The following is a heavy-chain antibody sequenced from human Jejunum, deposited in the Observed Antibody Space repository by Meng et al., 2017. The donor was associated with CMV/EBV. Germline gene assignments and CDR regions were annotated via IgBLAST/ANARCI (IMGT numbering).Heavy chain of an antibody. D-gene: IGHD3-3*01. V-gene: IGHV4-30-4*08. CDR3: ARGSIFVSFDS. CDR1: GGSIGSCDYY. J-gene: IGHJ4*02. Sequence: VVLPESGQVLVKPSQTLSLTCAVSGGSIGSCDYYWSWIRQPPGKGLGWIGYIHDTGSTSHNPSLKSRVDISLGTSKNQFSLTLNSVTAEDTAVYFCARGSIFVSFDSWGQGTLVTVSS. CDR2: IHDTGST.